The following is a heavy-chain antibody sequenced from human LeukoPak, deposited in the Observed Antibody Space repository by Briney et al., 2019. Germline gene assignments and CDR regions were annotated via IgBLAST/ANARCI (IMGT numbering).Heavy chain of an antibody. Sequence: SVKVSCKASGYTFTSYGISWVRQAPGQGLEWMGGIIPIFGTANYAQKFQGRVTITADKSTSTAYMELSSLRSEDTAVYYCARGGMGVLSSNWFDPWGQGTLVTVSS. CDR2: IIPIFGTA. J-gene: IGHJ5*02. CDR1: GYTFTSYG. D-gene: IGHD1-26*01. CDR3: ARGGMGVLSSNWFDP. V-gene: IGHV1-69*06.